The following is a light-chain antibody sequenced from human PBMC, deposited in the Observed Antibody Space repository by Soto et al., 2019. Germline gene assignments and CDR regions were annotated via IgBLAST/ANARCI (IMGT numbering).Light chain of an antibody. CDR3: QQYNNWPPIT. Sequence: IELMHSPGTLPLSPCERATLSCRPSQSVSSNLAWYQQKPGQAPRLLIYGASTRATGIPARFSGSGSGTEFTLTISSLQSEDFAVYYCQQYNNWPPITFGQGTRLEIK. CDR2: GAS. CDR1: QSVSSN. V-gene: IGKV3-15*01. J-gene: IGKJ5*01.